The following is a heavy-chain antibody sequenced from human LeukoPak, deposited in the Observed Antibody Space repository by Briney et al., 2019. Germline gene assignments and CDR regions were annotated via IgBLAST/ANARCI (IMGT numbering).Heavy chain of an antibody. CDR2: IYYSGST. CDR3: AREIDSSGYRGLGYSQH. CDR1: GGSISSYY. D-gene: IGHD3-22*01. Sequence: PSETLSLTCTVSGGSISSYYWSWIRQPPGKGLEWIGYIYYSGSTNYNPSLKSRVTISVDTSKNQFSLKLSSVTAADTAVYYCAREIDSSGYRGLGYSQHWGQGTLVTVSS. J-gene: IGHJ1*01. V-gene: IGHV4-59*01.